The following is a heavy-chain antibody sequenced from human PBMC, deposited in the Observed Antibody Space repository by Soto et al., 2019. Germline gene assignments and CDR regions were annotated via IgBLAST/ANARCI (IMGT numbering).Heavy chain of an antibody. CDR3: VRDGTKTLRDWFDP. D-gene: IGHD1-1*01. J-gene: IGHJ5*02. CDR2: IYATGTT. Sequence: PSETLSLTCTVSGASISGFYWSWIRKSAGKGLEWIGRIYATGTTDYNPSLKSRVMMSVDTSKKQFSLKLRSVTAADTAVYYCVRDGTKTLRDWFDPWGKGISVNVS. CDR1: GASISGFY. V-gene: IGHV4-4*07.